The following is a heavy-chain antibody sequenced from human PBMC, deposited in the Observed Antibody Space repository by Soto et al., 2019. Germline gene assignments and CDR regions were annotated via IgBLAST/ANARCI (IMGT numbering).Heavy chain of an antibody. Sequence: QVQLVQSGAEVKKPGSSVKVSCKASGGTFSSYTISWVRQAPGQGLEWMGRIIPILGIANYAQKFQGRVTITADKSTSTAYMELSSLRSEDTAVYYCARWDRGGYFHYWGQGTLVTVSS. CDR1: GGTFSSYT. J-gene: IGHJ4*02. D-gene: IGHD1-26*01. V-gene: IGHV1-69*02. CDR3: ARWDRGGYFHY. CDR2: IIPILGIA.